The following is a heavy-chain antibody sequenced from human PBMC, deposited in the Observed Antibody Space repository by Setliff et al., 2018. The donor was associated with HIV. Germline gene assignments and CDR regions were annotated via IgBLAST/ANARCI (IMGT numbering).Heavy chain of an antibody. V-gene: IGHV4-61*09. CDR2: IYTSGST. Sequence: SETLSLTCTVSGGSINSGSYYWTWIRQPAGKGLEWIGHIYTSGSTNYNPSLQSRVTMSVDTSKNQFSLRLGSVTAADTAVYYCARDNYYNFWSGYWGMDVWGQGTTVTVSS. CDR3: ARDNYYNFWSGYWGMDV. J-gene: IGHJ6*02. D-gene: IGHD3-3*01. CDR1: GGSINSGSYY.